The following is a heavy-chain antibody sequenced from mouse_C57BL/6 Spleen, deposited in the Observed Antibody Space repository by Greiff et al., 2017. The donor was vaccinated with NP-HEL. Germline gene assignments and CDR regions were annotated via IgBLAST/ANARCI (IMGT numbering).Heavy chain of an antibody. Sequence: VQLQQSGPELVKPGASVKISCKASGYAFSSSWMNWVKRRPGKGLEWIGRIYPGDGDTNYNGKFKGKATLTADKSSSTAYMQLSSLTSEDSAVYFCARLGSSGSFDYWGQGTTLTVSS. CDR3: ARLGSSGSFDY. D-gene: IGHD3-2*02. CDR2: IYPGDGDT. CDR1: GYAFSSSW. V-gene: IGHV1-82*01. J-gene: IGHJ2*01.